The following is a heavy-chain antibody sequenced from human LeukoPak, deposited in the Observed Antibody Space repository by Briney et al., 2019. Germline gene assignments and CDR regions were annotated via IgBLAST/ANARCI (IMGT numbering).Heavy chain of an antibody. CDR3: ARGDNYYDSSGYYY. CDR2: IIPIFGTA. Sequence: SVKVSCKASGGTFSSYAISWVRQAPGQGLEWVGRIIPIFGTANYAQKFQGRVTITTDESTSTAYMELSSLRSEDTAVYYCARGDNYYDSSGYYYWGQGTLVTVSS. V-gene: IGHV1-69*05. D-gene: IGHD3-22*01. CDR1: GGTFSSYA. J-gene: IGHJ4*02.